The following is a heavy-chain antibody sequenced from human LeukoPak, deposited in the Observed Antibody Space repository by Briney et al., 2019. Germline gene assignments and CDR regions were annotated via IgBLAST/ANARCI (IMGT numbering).Heavy chain of an antibody. D-gene: IGHD2-15*01. CDR2: ISGNGGNT. J-gene: IGHJ4*02. V-gene: IGHV3-23*01. CDR1: GFIFRSYA. CDR3: AREGRGYCSGGSCPFGRPFDY. Sequence: GGSLRLSCAASGFIFRSYAMSWVRQVPGKGLEWVSAISGNGGNTYYADSVKGRFTISRDNSKNTLYLQMNSLGAEDTAVYYCAREGRGYCSGGSCPFGRPFDYWGQGTLVTVSS.